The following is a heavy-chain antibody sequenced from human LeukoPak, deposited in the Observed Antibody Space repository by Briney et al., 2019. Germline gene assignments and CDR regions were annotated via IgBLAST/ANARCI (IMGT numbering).Heavy chain of an antibody. CDR1: GGSVSSGSYY. J-gene: IGHJ4*02. CDR3: ATPLGY. D-gene: IGHD7-27*01. V-gene: IGHV4-61*01. CDR2: IYYSGST. Sequence: PSETLSLTCTVSGGSVSSGSYYWSRIRQPPGKGLEWIGYIYYSGSTNYNPSLKSRVTISVDTSKNQFSLKLSSVTAADTAVYYCATPLGYWGQGTLVTVSP.